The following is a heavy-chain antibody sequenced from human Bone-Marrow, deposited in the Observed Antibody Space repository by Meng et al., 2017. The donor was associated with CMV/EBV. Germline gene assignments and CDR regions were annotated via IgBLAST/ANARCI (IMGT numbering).Heavy chain of an antibody. D-gene: IGHD2-21*01. CDR1: GFTFSSYA. Sequence: GESLKISCAASGFTFSSYAMSWVRQAPGKGLEWVSAISGSGGSTYYADSVKGRFTISRDNSKNTLYLQMNSLRAEDTAVYYCASLWDAFDIWGQGTRVTVSS. V-gene: IGHV3-23*01. J-gene: IGHJ3*02. CDR3: ASLWDAFDI. CDR2: ISGSGGST.